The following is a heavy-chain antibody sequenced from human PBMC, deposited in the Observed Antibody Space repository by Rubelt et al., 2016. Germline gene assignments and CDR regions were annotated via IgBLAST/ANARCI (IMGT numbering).Heavy chain of an antibody. V-gene: IGHV3-7*03. CDR1: GFTFSSYE. CDR3: AGGRNGAL. Sequence: EVQLVESGGGLVQPGGSLRLSCAASGFTFSSYEMNWVRQAPGKGLEWVANINQAGSEEHYVGSVKGRFTISRDNTKNSLYLQMNNLSAEDTAVYYCAGGRNGALWGQGTLVIVSS. CDR2: INQAGSEE. D-gene: IGHD2-8*01. J-gene: IGHJ4*02.